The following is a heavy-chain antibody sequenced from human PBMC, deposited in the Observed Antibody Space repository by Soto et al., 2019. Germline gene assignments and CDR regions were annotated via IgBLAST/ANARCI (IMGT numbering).Heavy chain of an antibody. D-gene: IGHD6-19*01. V-gene: IGHV4-31*03. CDR3: ARGKIAVLDY. Sequence: SETLSLTCTVSGGSISSGGYYWSWIRQHPGKGLEWIGYIYYSGSTYYNPSLKSRVTISVDTSKNQFSLKLSSVTAADTAVYYCARGKIAVLDYWGQGTLVTVS. CDR2: IYYSGST. CDR1: GGSISSGGYY. J-gene: IGHJ4*02.